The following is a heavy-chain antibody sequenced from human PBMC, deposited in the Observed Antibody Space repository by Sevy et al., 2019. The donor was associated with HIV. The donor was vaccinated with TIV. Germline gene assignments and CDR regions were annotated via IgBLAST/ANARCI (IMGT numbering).Heavy chain of an antibody. Sequence: GGSLRLSCAASGFTFSSYGMHWVRQAPGKGLEWVAFIRYDGSNKYYANSVKGRFTISKDNSKNTLYLQMNSLRAEATALYYCVQPLWFRELLWYDAFDIWGQGTMVTVSS. D-gene: IGHD3-10*01. CDR3: VQPLWFRELLWYDAFDI. CDR2: IRYDGSNK. J-gene: IGHJ3*02. V-gene: IGHV3-30*02. CDR1: GFTFSSYG.